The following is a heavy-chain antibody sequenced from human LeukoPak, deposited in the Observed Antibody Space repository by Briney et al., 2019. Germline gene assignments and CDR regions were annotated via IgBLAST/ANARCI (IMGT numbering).Heavy chain of an antibody. CDR2: INHSGST. Sequence: SETLSLTCAVYGGSFSGYYWSWIRQPPGKGLEWIGEINHSGSTNYNPSLKSRVTISVDTSKNQFSLKLSSATAADTAVYYCAREGSSWYWGTATRGWYFDLWGRGTLVTVSS. CDR1: GGSFSGYY. V-gene: IGHV4-34*01. D-gene: IGHD6-13*01. CDR3: AREGSSWYWGTATRGWYFDL. J-gene: IGHJ2*01.